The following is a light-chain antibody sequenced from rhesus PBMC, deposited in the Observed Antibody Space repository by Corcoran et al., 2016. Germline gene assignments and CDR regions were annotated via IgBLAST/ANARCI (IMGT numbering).Light chain of an antibody. Sequence: DIQMTQSPSSLSASVGDRVTITCRASQGITNDLGWYQQKPGETPKLLIYGAASLQSGLPSRFSGSGYGTYFTLTISSLQSEDFATYYCQHYYSTPYSFGQGTKVEIK. CDR1: QGITND. J-gene: IGKJ2*01. V-gene: IGKV1S17*01. CDR3: QHYYSTPYS. CDR2: GAA.